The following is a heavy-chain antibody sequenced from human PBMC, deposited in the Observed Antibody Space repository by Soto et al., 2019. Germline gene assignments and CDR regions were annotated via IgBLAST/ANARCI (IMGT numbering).Heavy chain of an antibody. CDR3: AREYCGGDCYFDY. Sequence: GGSLRLSCAASGFAFSSYGMHWVRQAPGKGLEWVAVIWYDGSNKYYLESVKGRFTISRDNSKNTLYLQMNSLRVEDTAVYYCAREYCGGDCYFDYWGQGTLVTVSS. V-gene: IGHV3-33*01. J-gene: IGHJ4*02. CDR2: IWYDGSNK. D-gene: IGHD2-21*01. CDR1: GFAFSSYG.